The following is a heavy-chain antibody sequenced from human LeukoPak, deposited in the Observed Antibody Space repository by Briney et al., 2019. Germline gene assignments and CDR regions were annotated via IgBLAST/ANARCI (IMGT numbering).Heavy chain of an antibody. V-gene: IGHV4-31*03. CDR1: GGPISSGGYY. Sequence: SETLSLTCTVSGGPISSGGYYWSWIRQHPGKGLEWIGYIYYSGSTYYNPSLKSRVTISVDTSKNQLSLKLSSVTAADTAVYYCARPYYYDSRIDPWGQGILVTVSS. CDR3: ARPYYYDSRIDP. D-gene: IGHD3-22*01. J-gene: IGHJ5*02. CDR2: IYYSGST.